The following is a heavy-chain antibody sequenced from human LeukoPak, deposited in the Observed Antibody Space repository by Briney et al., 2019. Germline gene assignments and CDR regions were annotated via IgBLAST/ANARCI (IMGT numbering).Heavy chain of an antibody. J-gene: IGHJ6*02. CDR1: GFTFSFYN. D-gene: IGHD4-17*01. V-gene: IGHV3-48*01. CDR2: ISRDSITT. CDR3: ARDDGDYGGKGMDV. Sequence: QPGGSLRLSCAASGFTFSFYNMNWVRQAPGKGLEWVSYISRDSITTYYADSVKGRFTISRDNTKNTLYLQMNSLRAEDTAVYYCARDDGDYGGKGMDVWGQGTTVTVSS.